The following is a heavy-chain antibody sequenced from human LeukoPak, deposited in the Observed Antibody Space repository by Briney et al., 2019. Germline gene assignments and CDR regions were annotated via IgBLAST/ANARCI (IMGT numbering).Heavy chain of an antibody. CDR1: GYSISSGYY. V-gene: IGHV4-38-2*02. Sequence: SETLSLTCTVSGYSISSGYYWGWIRQPPGKGLEWIGSIYHSGSTYYNPSLKSRVTISVDTSKNQFSLKLSSVTAADTAVYYCASGARVPAAPLGWFDPWGQGTLVTVSS. D-gene: IGHD2-2*01. CDR2: IYHSGST. CDR3: ASGARVPAAPLGWFDP. J-gene: IGHJ5*02.